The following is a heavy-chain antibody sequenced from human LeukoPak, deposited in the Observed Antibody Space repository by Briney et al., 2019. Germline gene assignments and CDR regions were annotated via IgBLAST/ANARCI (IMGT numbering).Heavy chain of an antibody. J-gene: IGHJ4*02. CDR2: IIPIFGTA. CDR3: ARDSSGWYYFDY. Sequence: SVKVSCKASGGTFSSYAISWVRQAPGQGLEWMGGIIPIFGTANYAQKFQAKVTITTDESTSTAYMELSSLRSEDTAVYYCARDSSGWYYFDYWGQGTLVTVSS. V-gene: IGHV1-69*05. CDR1: GGTFSSYA. D-gene: IGHD6-19*01.